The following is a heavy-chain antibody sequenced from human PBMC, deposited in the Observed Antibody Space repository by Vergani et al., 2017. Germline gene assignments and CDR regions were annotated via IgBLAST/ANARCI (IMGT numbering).Heavy chain of an antibody. CDR1: GFTFSSYE. Sequence: EVQLVESGGGLVQPGGSLRLSCAASGFTFSSYEMNWVRQAPGKGLEWVSYISSSGSTIYYADSVKGRFTISRDNAKNSLYLQMNSLRAEETAVYYCARSEPSGYSSSRVANWFDPWGQGTLVTVSS. CDR3: ARSEPSGYSSSRVANWFDP. V-gene: IGHV3-48*03. J-gene: IGHJ5*02. D-gene: IGHD6-13*01. CDR2: ISSSGSTI.